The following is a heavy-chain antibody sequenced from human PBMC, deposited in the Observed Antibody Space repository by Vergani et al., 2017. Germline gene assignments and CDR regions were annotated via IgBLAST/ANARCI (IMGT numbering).Heavy chain of an antibody. CDR1: GFTFSSYA. J-gene: IGHJ4*02. V-gene: IGHV3-30-3*01. CDR2: ISYDGSNK. CDR3: ARGASGDYVSSFDY. Sequence: VQLVESGGGIVKPGGSLRLSCAASGFTFSSYAMHWVRQAPGKGLEWVAVISYDGSNKYYADSVKGRFTISRDNSKNTLYLQMNSLRAEDTAVYYCARGASGDYVSSFDYWGQGTLVTVSS. D-gene: IGHD4-17*01.